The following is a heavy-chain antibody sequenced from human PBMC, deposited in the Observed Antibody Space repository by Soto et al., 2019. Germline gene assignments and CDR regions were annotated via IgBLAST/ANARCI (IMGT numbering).Heavy chain of an antibody. CDR2: IRSKVNSYAT. CDR3: ASDTARVYYGIDV. V-gene: IGHV3-73*02. J-gene: IGHJ6*02. D-gene: IGHD5-18*01. Sequence: EVQLVESGGALVQPGGSLKLSCAASGFTFSGSAMHWVRQASGKGLEWVGRIRSKVNSYATAYAASVKGRFTISRDDSKNTAYLQTTSLKTEDTAVYYCASDTARVYYGIDVWGQGTTVTVSS. CDR1: GFTFSGSA.